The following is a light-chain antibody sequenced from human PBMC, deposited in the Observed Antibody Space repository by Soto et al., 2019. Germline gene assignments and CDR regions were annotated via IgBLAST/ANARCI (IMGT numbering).Light chain of an antibody. CDR3: AAWDGSLNVVL. J-gene: IGLJ2*01. Sequence: QSVLTQPPSASGTPGQRVTISCSGSSSNIGSNTVNWYQQLPGSAPKLLMYSTNQRPSGVPDRFSGSKSGTSASLAISGLQSEDEADYYCAAWDGSLNVVLFGGGIKLTVL. CDR2: STN. CDR1: SSNIGSNT. V-gene: IGLV1-44*01.